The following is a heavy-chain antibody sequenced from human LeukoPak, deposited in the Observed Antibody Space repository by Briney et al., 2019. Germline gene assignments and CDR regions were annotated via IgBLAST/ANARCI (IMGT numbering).Heavy chain of an antibody. CDR1: GGSISSYY. J-gene: IGHJ4*02. CDR3: ARDRGGFEDDYFDY. V-gene: IGHV4-4*07. Sequence: NPSETLSLTCTVSGGSISSYYWSWIRQPPGKGLEWIGRIYTSGSTNYNPSLKSRVTMSVDTSKNQFSLKLSSVTAADTAVYYCARDRGGFEDDYFDYWGQGTLVTVSS. CDR2: IYTSGST. D-gene: IGHD3-10*01.